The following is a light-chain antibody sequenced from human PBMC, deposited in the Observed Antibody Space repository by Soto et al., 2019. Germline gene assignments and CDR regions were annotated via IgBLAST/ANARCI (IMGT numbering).Light chain of an antibody. CDR2: EVN. Sequence: QSALTQPASVSGSPGQSVTISCTGPRSDIGDSNFISWYQHSPGKAPRLLIYEVNNRPSGVSKRFSGSKAGNTASLTISGLLDDDEADYFCASFRSGTILVFGS. CDR3: ASFRSGTILV. J-gene: IGLJ6*01. CDR1: RSDIGDSNF. V-gene: IGLV2-14*01.